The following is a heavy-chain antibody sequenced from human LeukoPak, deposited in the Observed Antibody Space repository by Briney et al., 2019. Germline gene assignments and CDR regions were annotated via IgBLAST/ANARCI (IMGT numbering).Heavy chain of an antibody. D-gene: IGHD2-2*01. CDR1: GFTFTSSA. J-gene: IGHJ4*01. CDR2: IVLGSGNT. V-gene: IGHV1-58*01. CDR3: AVDQGRPAGDAFDY. Sequence: GTSVKVSCKVSGFTFTSSAAQWVRQARGQRLEWIGWIVLGSGNTNYAQKFQERLTITRDMSTTTAYMELSSLTSEVTAVYFCAVDQGRPAGDAFDYWGQGTLVTVSS.